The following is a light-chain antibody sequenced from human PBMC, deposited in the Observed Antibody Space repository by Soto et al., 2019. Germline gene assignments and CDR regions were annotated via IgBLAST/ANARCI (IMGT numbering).Light chain of an antibody. CDR1: QGISRY. CDR2: AAS. CDR3: QQYYSYPRT. J-gene: IGKJ2*01. V-gene: IGKV1-8*01. Sequence: AIRMTQSPSSFSASTGDRVTITCRASQGISRYLAWYQQKPGKAPKLLISAASTLQSGVPSRISGSGSGTDFTRTISCLPSEDFATYYCQQYYSYPRTFGQGNKLEIK.